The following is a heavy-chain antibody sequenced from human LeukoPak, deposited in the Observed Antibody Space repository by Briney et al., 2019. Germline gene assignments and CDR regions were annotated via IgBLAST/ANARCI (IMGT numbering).Heavy chain of an antibody. CDR2: ISSSSNYI. CDR1: GFTFRDAW. CDR3: ARESPEWRYFDY. D-gene: IGHD2-8*01. V-gene: IGHV3-21*01. Sequence: GGSLRLSCAGSGFTFRDAWMGWVRQAPGKGLEWVSSISSSSNYIYYADSVKGRFTISRDNAKNSLYLQMNSLRAEDTAVYYCARESPEWRYFDYWGQGTLVTVSS. J-gene: IGHJ4*02.